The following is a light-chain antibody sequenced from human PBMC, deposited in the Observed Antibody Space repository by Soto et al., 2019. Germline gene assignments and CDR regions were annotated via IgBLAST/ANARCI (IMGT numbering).Light chain of an antibody. J-gene: IGLJ1*01. CDR1: SSNIGSNT. CDR2: SNN. V-gene: IGLV1-44*01. Sequence: QSVLTQPPSASGTPGQRVTISCSGSSSNIGSNTVSWYQQLPQRAPKLLIFSNNQRPSGVPDRFSGSKSGTSASLAISGLQSEDEADYYCATWADGLNSYVFGTGTKLIVL. CDR3: ATWADGLNSYV.